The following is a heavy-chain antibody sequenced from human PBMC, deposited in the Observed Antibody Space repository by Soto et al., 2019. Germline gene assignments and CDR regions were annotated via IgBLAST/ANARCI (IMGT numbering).Heavy chain of an antibody. CDR2: IYYSGST. D-gene: IGHD3-16*01. Sequence: PSETLSLTCTVSGGSISRYYWSWIRQPPGKGLEWIGYIYYSGSTNYNPSLKSRVTISVDTSKNQFSLKLSSVTAADTAVYYCARIVGGEWFDPWGQGTLVTVSS. V-gene: IGHV4-59*01. CDR3: ARIVGGEWFDP. CDR1: GGSISRYY. J-gene: IGHJ5*02.